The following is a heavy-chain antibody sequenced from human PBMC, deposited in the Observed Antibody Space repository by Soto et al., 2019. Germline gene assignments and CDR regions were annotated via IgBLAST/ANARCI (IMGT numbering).Heavy chain of an antibody. CDR3: ATLATGSYDWFDP. D-gene: IGHD1-26*01. V-gene: IGHV3-74*01. J-gene: IGHJ5*02. Sequence: EVQLVESGGGLGQPGGSLRLSCAASGFTFNTYYMHWVRQAPGKGLVWVSRINSDGSRTNYADSVKGRFTTFRDNAKNTLYLQLNILTAEDTAVYYCATLATGSYDWFDPWGQGTLVTVSS. CDR1: GFTFNTYY. CDR2: INSDGSRT.